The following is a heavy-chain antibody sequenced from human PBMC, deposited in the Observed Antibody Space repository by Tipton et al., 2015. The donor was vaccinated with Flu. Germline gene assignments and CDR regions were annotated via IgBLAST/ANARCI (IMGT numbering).Heavy chain of an antibody. D-gene: IGHD4-17*01. CDR1: RGSIANYY. CDR3: ARGDYGDYDHEADGFDI. V-gene: IGHV4-38-2*02. CDR2: IHRSGNT. Sequence: TLSLTCTVSRGSIANYYWGWIRQPPGKGLEWLGNIHRSGNTYYNSSLKSRVTISLDKSKNQFSLRLVSMTATDTAVYYCARGDYGDYDHEADGFDIWGQGTMVAVSS. J-gene: IGHJ3*02.